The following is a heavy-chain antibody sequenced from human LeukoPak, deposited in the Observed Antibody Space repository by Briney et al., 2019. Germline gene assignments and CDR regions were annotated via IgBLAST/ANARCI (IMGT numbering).Heavy chain of an antibody. Sequence: GGSLRLSCAASGFTFDDYAMHWVRQAPGKGLEWVSLISGDGGSTYCADSVKGRFTISRDNSKNSLYLQMNSLRTEDTALYYCAKDKYSSGWYNGFDPWGQGTLVTVSS. CDR1: GFTFDDYA. V-gene: IGHV3-43*02. D-gene: IGHD6-19*01. CDR3: AKDKYSSGWYNGFDP. J-gene: IGHJ5*02. CDR2: ISGDGGST.